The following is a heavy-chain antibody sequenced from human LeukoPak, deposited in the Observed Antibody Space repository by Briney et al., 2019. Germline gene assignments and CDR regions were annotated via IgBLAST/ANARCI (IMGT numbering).Heavy chain of an antibody. Sequence: SVKVSCKASGGTFKNYAVNWVRQAPGQGLEWMGRIIPVFGIIKYAQKFQGRVTITADKSTSTAYMDLSSLRSDDTAVYFCAREVSEPHCSGGTCYDEAGFDYWGQGTQVTVSS. D-gene: IGHD2-15*01. CDR2: IIPVFGII. J-gene: IGHJ4*02. V-gene: IGHV1-69*04. CDR1: GGTFKNYA. CDR3: AREVSEPHCSGGTCYDEAGFDY.